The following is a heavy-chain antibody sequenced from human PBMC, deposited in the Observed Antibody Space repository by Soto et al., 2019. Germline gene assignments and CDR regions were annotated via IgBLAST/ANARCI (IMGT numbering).Heavy chain of an antibody. J-gene: IGHJ4*02. CDR2: INGDNGNT. CDR3: ARGPHYYDTTGYCLDY. Sequence: QVQLVQSGAEVKKPGASVKVSCKASGYTFSTYAMHWVRQAPGQRLEWMGWINGDNGNTRYSQKFQGRVTITRDTSASTAYMELSSLRSEDTAVYYCARGPHYYDTTGYCLDYWGQGTLVTVSS. CDR1: GYTFSTYA. D-gene: IGHD3-22*01. V-gene: IGHV1-3*01.